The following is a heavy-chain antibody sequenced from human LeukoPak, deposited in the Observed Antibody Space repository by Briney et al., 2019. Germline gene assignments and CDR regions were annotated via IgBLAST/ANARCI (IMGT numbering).Heavy chain of an antibody. CDR3: AKERWAYCSGGSCPPNYFDY. CDR2: IGGSGGST. J-gene: IGHJ4*02. V-gene: IGHV3-23*01. Sequence: GGSLRLSCAASGFTFSSYTMNWVRQAPGKGLEWVSAIGGSGGSTYYADSVKGRFTISRDNSKNTLYLQMNSLRAEDTAVYYCAKERWAYCSGGSCPPNYFDYWGQGTLVTVSS. CDR1: GFTFSSYT. D-gene: IGHD2-15*01.